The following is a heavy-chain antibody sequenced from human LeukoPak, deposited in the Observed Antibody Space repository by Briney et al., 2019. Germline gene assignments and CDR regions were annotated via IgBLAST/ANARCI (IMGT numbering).Heavy chain of an antibody. CDR3: ARGTAITAGIDF. CDR2: INPEGAST. Sequence: GGSLRLSCAASGFPFSNNVMTWVRQAPGKGLVWVSQINPEGASTTYGDPAKGRFTASRDNAKNALHLQMNSLRVDDTAVYYCARGTAITAGIDFWGQGTLVTVSS. V-gene: IGHV3-74*01. J-gene: IGHJ4*02. D-gene: IGHD6-19*01. CDR1: GFPFSNNV.